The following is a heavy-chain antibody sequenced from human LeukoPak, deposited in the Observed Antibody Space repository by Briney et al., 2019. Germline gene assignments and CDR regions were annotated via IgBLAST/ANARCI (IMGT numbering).Heavy chain of an antibody. CDR2: IYYSGST. Sequence: SETLSLTCTVSGGSISSSSYSWGWIRQPPGKGLEWIGSIYYSGSTYYNPSLKSRVTISVDTSKNQFSLKLTSVTAADTAVYYCASTLHLWSTGAVDYWGQGTLVTVSS. J-gene: IGHJ4*02. V-gene: IGHV4-39*07. CDR3: ASTLHLWSTGAVDY. CDR1: GGSISSSSYS. D-gene: IGHD5-18*01.